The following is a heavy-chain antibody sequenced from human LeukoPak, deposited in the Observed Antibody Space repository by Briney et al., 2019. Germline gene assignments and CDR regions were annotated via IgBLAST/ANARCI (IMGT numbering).Heavy chain of an antibody. CDR2: ISAYNGNT. CDR3: ARIRLLWFGELPTYYYGMDV. V-gene: IGHV1-18*01. CDR1: GYTFTSYG. J-gene: IGHJ6*02. Sequence: GASVKVSCKASGYTFTSYGISWVRQAPGQGLEWMGWISAYNGNTNYAQKLQGRVTMTTDTSTSTAYMELRSLRSDDTAVYYCARIRLLWFGELPTYYYGMDVWGQGTTVTVSS. D-gene: IGHD3-10*01.